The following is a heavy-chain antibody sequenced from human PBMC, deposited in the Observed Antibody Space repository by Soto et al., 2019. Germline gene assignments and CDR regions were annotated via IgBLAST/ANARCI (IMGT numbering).Heavy chain of an antibody. Sequence: SETLSLTCTVSGGSISSSSYYWSWIRQRPGKGLEWIGYIYYSGSTYYNTSLEGRVTISVDTSKNQFSLKLSSVTAADTAVYYCARYNYDSSGYYYRCFDPWGQGAPVTVSS. J-gene: IGHJ5*02. CDR2: IYYSGST. D-gene: IGHD3-22*01. CDR1: GGSISSSSYY. V-gene: IGHV4-31*03. CDR3: ARYNYDSSGYYYRCFDP.